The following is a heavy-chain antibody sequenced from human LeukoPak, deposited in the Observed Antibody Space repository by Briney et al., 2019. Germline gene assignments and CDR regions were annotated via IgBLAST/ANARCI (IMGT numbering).Heavy chain of an antibody. CDR1: GGSFSGYY. D-gene: IGHD5-24*01. CDR3: ARNVRGGATYLDY. J-gene: IGHJ4*02. V-gene: IGHV4-34*01. Sequence: SETLSLTCAVYGGSFSGYYWSWIRQPPGKGLEWIGEINHSGSTNYNPSLKSRVTISVDTSKNQFSLKLSSVTAADTAVYYCARNVRGGATYLDYWGQGTLVTVSS. CDR2: INHSGST.